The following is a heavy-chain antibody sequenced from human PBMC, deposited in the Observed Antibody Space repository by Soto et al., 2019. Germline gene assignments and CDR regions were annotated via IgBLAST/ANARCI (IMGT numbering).Heavy chain of an antibody. J-gene: IGHJ4*02. Sequence: QLQLQESGSGLVKPSQTLSLTCAVSGGSISSGGYSWSWIRQPPGKGLEWIGYIYHSGSTYYNPSLKSRVTISVDRSKNQFSLKLSSVTAADXXVYXXXXXXVVAAQHWGQGTLVTVSS. V-gene: IGHV4-30-2*01. CDR1: GGSISSGGYS. D-gene: IGHD2-15*01. CDR3: XXXXVVAAQH. CDR2: IYHSGST.